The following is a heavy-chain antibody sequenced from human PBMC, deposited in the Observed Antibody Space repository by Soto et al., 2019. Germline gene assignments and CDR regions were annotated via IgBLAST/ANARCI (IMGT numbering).Heavy chain of an antibody. CDR3: AGSSGYQYYYYGMDV. D-gene: IGHD3-22*01. CDR2: ISSSSRTI. J-gene: IGHJ6*02. Sequence: EVQLVESGGGLVQPGGSLRLSCAASGFTFSSYSMNWVRQAPGKGLEWVSYISSSSRTIYYADSVKGRFTISRDNAKNSLYLQMNSLRDEDTAVYYCAGSSGYQYYYYGMDVWGQGTTVTVSS. V-gene: IGHV3-48*02. CDR1: GFTFSSYS.